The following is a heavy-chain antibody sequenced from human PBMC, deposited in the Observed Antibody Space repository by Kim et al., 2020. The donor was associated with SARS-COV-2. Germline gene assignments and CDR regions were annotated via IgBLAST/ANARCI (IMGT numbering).Heavy chain of an antibody. CDR2: VSPYNGNT. CDR1: GYTLTNYG. V-gene: IGHV1-18*04. Sequence: ASVKVSCKASGYTLTNYGISWVRQAPGQGLEWMGWVSPYNGNTKYAQKVQGRVTMTTDTSTSTAYVELRSLRSDDTAVYYCARDNYDNICYFSIDYWGQGTLVTVSS. CDR3: ARDNYDNICYFSIDY. D-gene: IGHD3-22*01. J-gene: IGHJ4*02.